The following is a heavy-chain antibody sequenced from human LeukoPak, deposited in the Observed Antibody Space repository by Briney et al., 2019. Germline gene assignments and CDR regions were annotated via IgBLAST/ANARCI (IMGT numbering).Heavy chain of an antibody. CDR1: GFTFGDYA. Sequence: PGGSLRLSCTASGFTFGDYAMSWFRQAPGKGLECVGFIRSKAYGGTTEYAASVKGRFTISRDDSKSIAYLQMNSLKTEDTAVYYCTRGAWFGELLYDYWGQGTLVTVSS. V-gene: IGHV3-49*03. CDR2: IRSKAYGGTT. J-gene: IGHJ4*02. D-gene: IGHD3-10*01. CDR3: TRGAWFGELLYDY.